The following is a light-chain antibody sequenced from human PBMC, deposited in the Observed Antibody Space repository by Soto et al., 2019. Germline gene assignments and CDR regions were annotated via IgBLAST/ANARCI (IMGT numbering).Light chain of an antibody. CDR1: QRLVHGYGNTY. CDR2: RVS. J-gene: IGKJ1*01. CDR3: AQETDLPRT. Sequence: DAVLTQTPLSSPVTLGQPATISCRSSQRLVHGYGNTYVSWLQPRPGQSPRLLSDRVSNRFPGVPDRVSGTEAGTDGTVRISRVDAEDGAVYYCAQETDLPRTFGQGTKVEI. V-gene: IGKV2-24*01.